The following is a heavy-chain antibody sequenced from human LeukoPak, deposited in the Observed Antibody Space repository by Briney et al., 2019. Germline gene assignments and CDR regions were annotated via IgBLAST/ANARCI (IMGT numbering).Heavy chain of an antibody. V-gene: IGHV1-69*05. D-gene: IGHD4-17*01. Sequence: ASVKVSCKASGGTFSSYAISWVRQAPGQGLEWMGGIIPIFGTANYAQEFQGRLTITRDTSATTAYMELSSLTSEDMAVYYCARDRAPKTVTSEVDAFDIWGQGTMVTVSS. CDR3: ARDRAPKTVTSEVDAFDI. J-gene: IGHJ3*02. CDR1: GGTFSSYA. CDR2: IIPIFGTA.